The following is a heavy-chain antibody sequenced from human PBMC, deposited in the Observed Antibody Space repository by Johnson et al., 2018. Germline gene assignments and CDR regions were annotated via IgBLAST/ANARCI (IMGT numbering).Heavy chain of an antibody. D-gene: IGHD3-10*01. CDR1: GFTFSSYG. J-gene: IGHJ6*03. Sequence: QVQLVQSGGGVVQPGRSXRLSCAASGFTFSSYGMHWVRQAPGKGLEWVEVISYAGSNKYYADSVKGRCTISRDNSKNTLYLQMNSLRAEDTAVYYCAKDLSYYGSGLHYYYMDDWGKGTTVTVSS. CDR3: AKDLSYYGSGLHYYYMDD. V-gene: IGHV3-30*18. CDR2: ISYAGSNK.